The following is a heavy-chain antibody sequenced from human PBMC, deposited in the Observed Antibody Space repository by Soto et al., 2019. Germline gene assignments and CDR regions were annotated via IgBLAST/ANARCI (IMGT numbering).Heavy chain of an antibody. J-gene: IGHJ4*02. CDR1: GFIFSGSA. CDR3: IRGGPPYYYDS. CDR2: ILSKAGNYAT. V-gene: IGHV3-73*01. Sequence: EVQLVESGGGLVQPGGSLKLSCAASGFIFSGSAVHWVRQASGKGLEWVGRILSKAGNYATAYPASMKGRFTISRDDSENTAFLQMICLNTEDSTVCYCIRGGPPYYYDSWGQGTLVAVAS.